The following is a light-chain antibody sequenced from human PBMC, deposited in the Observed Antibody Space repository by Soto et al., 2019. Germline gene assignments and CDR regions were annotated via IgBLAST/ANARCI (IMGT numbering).Light chain of an antibody. CDR2: DAS. CDR1: QDISNY. V-gene: IGKV1-33*01. CDR3: QQYDNLLGFT. J-gene: IGKJ3*01. Sequence: DIQTTQSPSSLSASVGDRVTITCQASQDISNYLNWYQQKPGKAPKLLIYDASNLETGVPSRFSGSGSGTDFTFTISSLQPEDIATYYCQQYDNLLGFTFGPGTKVDIK.